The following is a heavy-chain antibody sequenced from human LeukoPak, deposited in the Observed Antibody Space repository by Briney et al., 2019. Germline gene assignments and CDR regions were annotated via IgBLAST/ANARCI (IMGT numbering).Heavy chain of an antibody. D-gene: IGHD2-2*02. CDR1: GYTFTSYD. J-gene: IGHJ4*02. Sequence: ASVKLSCKASGYTFTSYDVNWVRQATGQGLEWMGWMNPNSGNTGYAQKFQGRVTMTRITSISTAYMELSSLRSEDTAVYYCARGSLLGYCSSTSCYIIWGQGTLVTVSS. CDR2: MNPNSGNT. CDR3: ARGSLLGYCSSTSCYII. V-gene: IGHV1-8*01.